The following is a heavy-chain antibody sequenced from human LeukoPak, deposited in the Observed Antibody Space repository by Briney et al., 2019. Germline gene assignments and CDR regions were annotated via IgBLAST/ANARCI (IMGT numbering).Heavy chain of an antibody. J-gene: IGHJ3*02. V-gene: IGHV5-51*01. CDR1: GYSFTNYW. D-gene: IGHD2-2*03. CDR2: IYPGDSDT. Sequence: GESLKISCKGSGYSFTNYWIGWVRQMPGKGLEWIGIIYPGDSDTRYSPSFQGQVAISADKSITTAYLQWSSLKASDTAMYYCARLIGYCSSTSCYGAFDIWGQGTMVTVSS. CDR3: ARLIGYCSSTSCYGAFDI.